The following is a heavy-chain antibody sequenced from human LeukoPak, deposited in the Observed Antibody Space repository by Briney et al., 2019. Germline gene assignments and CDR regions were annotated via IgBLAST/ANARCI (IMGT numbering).Heavy chain of an antibody. J-gene: IGHJ4*02. V-gene: IGHV3-23*01. D-gene: IGHD3-10*01. CDR1: GFTFSSYT. CDR2: ISGSGIRT. CDR3: ALIGGDPGY. Sequence: GGSLRLSCAASGFTFSSYTMSWLRQAPGKGLEWVSAISGSGIRTYYADSVKGRFTISRDNSKNTLYLQMKSLRAEDTAVYYCALIGGDPGYWGQGTLVTVSS.